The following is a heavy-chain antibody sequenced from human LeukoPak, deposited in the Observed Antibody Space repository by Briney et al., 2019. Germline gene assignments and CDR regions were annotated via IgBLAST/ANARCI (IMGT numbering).Heavy chain of an antibody. Sequence: GGSLRLSCAASGFTFSSYWMHWLRQEPRKGLVWVSRISTDGSSRSYADSVKGRFTISRDNGRNTLYLQMNSLRAEDTAVYYCASYLTSIPSGMDVWGQGATVTVSS. CDR3: ASYLTSIPSGMDV. CDR1: GFTFSSYW. J-gene: IGHJ6*02. D-gene: IGHD2/OR15-2a*01. V-gene: IGHV3-74*01. CDR2: ISTDGSSR.